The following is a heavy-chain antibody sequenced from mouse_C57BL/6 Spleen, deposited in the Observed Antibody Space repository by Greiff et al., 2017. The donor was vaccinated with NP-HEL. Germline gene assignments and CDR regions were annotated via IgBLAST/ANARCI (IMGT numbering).Heavy chain of an antibody. D-gene: IGHD2-4*01. J-gene: IGHJ3*01. CDR2: INPGSGGT. CDR1: GYAFTTYL. CDR3: ARGDDCDPAWFAY. V-gene: IGHV1-54*01. Sequence: QVQLQQSGAELVRPGTSVKVSCKASGYAFTTYLIEWVKQRPGQGLEWIGVINPGSGGTNYNEKFKGKATLTADKSSSTAYMQLSSLTSEDSAVYFCARGDDCDPAWFAYWGQGTLVTVSA.